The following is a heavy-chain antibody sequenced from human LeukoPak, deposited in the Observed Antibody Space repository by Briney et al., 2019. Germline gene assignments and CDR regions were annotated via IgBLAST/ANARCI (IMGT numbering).Heavy chain of an antibody. CDR2: VSPDGSTT. J-gene: IGHJ5*02. V-gene: IGHV3-74*03. Sequence: PGGSLRLSCAASGFTFSSHLMHWVRQAPGKGLVWVSRVSPDGSTTKNADSVKGRFIISRDNARSTVFLQLNSLRAEDTAVYYCAREINKWFDPWGQGTLVTVSS. CDR3: AREINKWFDP. CDR1: GFTFSSHL.